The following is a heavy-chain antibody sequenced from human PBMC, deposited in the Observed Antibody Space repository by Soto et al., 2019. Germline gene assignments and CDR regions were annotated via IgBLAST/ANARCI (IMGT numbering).Heavy chain of an antibody. CDR3: ARHRHPRGTVGATSPLYT. V-gene: IGHV3-53*01. J-gene: IGHJ5*02. CDR1: GFSVSSNY. CDR2: HYSGGST. D-gene: IGHD1-26*01. Sequence: GGSLRLSCAISGFSVSSNYLSWVRQAPGKGLEWVSVHYSGGSTYYADSVQGRFTISRDKSNNTLYLQMRRVRAEDTAVYFCARHRHPRGTVGATSPLYTWGQGTQVTVSS.